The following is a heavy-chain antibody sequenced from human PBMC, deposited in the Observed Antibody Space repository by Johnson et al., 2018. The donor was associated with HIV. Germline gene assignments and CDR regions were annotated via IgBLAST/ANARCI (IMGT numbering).Heavy chain of an antibody. J-gene: IGHJ3*02. D-gene: IGHD1-26*01. CDR1: GFTFSSYG. CDR2: IRYDGSNK. V-gene: IGHV3-30*02. Sequence: QVQLVESGGGVVQPGGSLRLSCAASGFTFSSYGMHWVRQAPGKVLEWVAFIRYDGSNKYYADSVRGRFTISRDNSKNSLYLQMNSLRAEDTAVYYCARVGGSYGDAFDIWGQGTMVTVSS. CDR3: ARVGGSYGDAFDI.